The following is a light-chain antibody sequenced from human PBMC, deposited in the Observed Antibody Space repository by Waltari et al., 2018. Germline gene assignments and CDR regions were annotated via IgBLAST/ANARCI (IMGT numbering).Light chain of an antibody. CDR2: DAS. CDR1: EGIASP. CDR3: QQGSMWPLT. Sequence: EIVLTQSPATLSLSPGQRATLSCRASEGIASPLAWFRQKPGQPPRLLIYDASTRATGIPARFSGSGFGTDFTLTISSLEPEDFVVYFCQQGSMWPLTFGGGTKVEIK. V-gene: IGKV3-11*01. J-gene: IGKJ4*01.